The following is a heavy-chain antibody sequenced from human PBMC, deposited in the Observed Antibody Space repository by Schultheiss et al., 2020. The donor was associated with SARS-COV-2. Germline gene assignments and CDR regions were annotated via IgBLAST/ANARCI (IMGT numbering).Heavy chain of an antibody. CDR2: IYYRRST. V-gene: IGHV4-59*01. CDR1: GGSISSYY. Sequence: SETLSLTCTVSGGSISSYYWSWIRQPAGKGLEWIGYIYYRRSTKYNPTLNSRVTISVDTSKNQFSLNLSSVTAADTAVYYCARDKLDDYGDYVSAFDIWGQGTMVTVSS. CDR3: ARDKLDDYGDYVSAFDI. D-gene: IGHD4-17*01. J-gene: IGHJ3*02.